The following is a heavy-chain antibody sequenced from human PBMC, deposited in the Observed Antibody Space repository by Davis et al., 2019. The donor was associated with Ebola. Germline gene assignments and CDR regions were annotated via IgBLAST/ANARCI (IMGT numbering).Heavy chain of an antibody. CDR1: GYTFTDYY. V-gene: IGHV1-2*02. CDR3: ARALTIFGVVISSEYYFDY. J-gene: IGHJ4*02. Sequence: ASVKVSCKASGYTFTDYYIHWVRQAPGQGLEWMGWINPNSGGTNYAQKFQGRVTMTRDTSISSAYMELSRLRSDDTAVYYCARALTIFGVVISSEYYFDYWGQGTLVTVSS. D-gene: IGHD3-3*01. CDR2: INPNSGGT.